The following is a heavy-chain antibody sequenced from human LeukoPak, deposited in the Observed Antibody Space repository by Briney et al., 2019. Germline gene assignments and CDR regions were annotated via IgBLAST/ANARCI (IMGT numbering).Heavy chain of an antibody. CDR1: GFTFSSYA. CDR2: ISGSGGST. CDR3: ARVRWGGLYYFDY. D-gene: IGHD3-16*01. J-gene: IGHJ4*02. V-gene: IGHV3-23*01. Sequence: PGGSLRLSCAASGFTFSSYAMSWVRQAPGKGLEWVSAISGSGGSTNYADSVKGRFTISRDNAKNTLYLQMNSLRAEDTAVYYCARVRWGGLYYFDYWGQGTLVTVSS.